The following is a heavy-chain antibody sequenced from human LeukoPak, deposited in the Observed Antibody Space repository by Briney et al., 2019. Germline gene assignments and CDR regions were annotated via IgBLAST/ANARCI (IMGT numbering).Heavy chain of an antibody. J-gene: IGHJ4*01. CDR3: TKDRRQWVVPYFDT. CDR1: GFTFSTYA. Sequence: GGPLRLSCAASGFTFSTYAMSWVRHTPGKGLEWVSGISSGGNTQYTDSVKGRFTVSRDNSKNTLHLQMDSLRAEDTAIYYCTKDRRQWVVPYFDTWGDGSVVTVSS. CDR2: ISSGGNT. V-gene: IGHV3-23*01. D-gene: IGHD6-19*01.